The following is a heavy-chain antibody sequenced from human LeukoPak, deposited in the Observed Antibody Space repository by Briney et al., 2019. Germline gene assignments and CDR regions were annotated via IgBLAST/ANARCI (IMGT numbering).Heavy chain of an antibody. D-gene: IGHD3-22*01. Sequence: KPSETLSLTCAVYGGSFSGYYWSWIRQPPGKGLEWIGEINHSGSTNYNPSLKSRVTISVDTSKNQFSLKLSSVTAADTAVYYCARPSVIVVVRGFDAFDIWGQGTMVTVSS. CDR1: GGSFSGYY. V-gene: IGHV4-34*01. CDR3: ARPSVIVVVRGFDAFDI. J-gene: IGHJ3*02. CDR2: INHSGST.